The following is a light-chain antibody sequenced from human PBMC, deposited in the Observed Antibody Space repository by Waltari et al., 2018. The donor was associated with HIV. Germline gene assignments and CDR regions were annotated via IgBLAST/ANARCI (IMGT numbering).Light chain of an antibody. CDR1: SSDVGSYKY. CDR2: DVD. Sequence: QSALTQPRSVSGSPGQSVTISCTGTSSDVGSYKYVSWYQLRPGKAPKLIIHDVDKRPSGVPDRFSGSKSGNTASLTISGLQAEDEADYYCCSYTGTYTRYVFGTGAKVTV. CDR3: CSYTGTYTRYV. J-gene: IGLJ1*01. V-gene: IGLV2-11*01.